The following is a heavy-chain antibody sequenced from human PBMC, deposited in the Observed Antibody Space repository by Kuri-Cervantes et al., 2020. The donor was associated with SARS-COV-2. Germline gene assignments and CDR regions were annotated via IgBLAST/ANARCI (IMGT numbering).Heavy chain of an antibody. J-gene: IGHJ6*03. CDR1: GGSISSYY. Sequence: SETLSLTCTVSGGSISSYYWSWIRQPAGKGLEWIGRIYTSGSTNYNPSLKSRVTISVDTSKNQFSLKLSSVTAADTAVYYCARGQTPLKYGEADYYYYYMDVWGKGTTVTVSS. V-gene: IGHV4-4*07. CDR3: ARGQTPLKYGEADYYYYYMDV. CDR2: IYTSGST. D-gene: IGHD4-17*01.